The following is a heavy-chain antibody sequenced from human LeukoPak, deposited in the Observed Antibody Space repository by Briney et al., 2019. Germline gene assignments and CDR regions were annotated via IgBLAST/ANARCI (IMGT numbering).Heavy chain of an antibody. V-gene: IGHV3-7*05. CDR3: ARASNPWLQLS. Sequence: GGSLRLACAASGFTFSNYWMIWVRQAPGKGLEWVANIQQDGGQKRYADSVRGRFTVSRDNAQTSLYLHMNSLRAEDTAVYYCARASNPWLQLSWGQGTLVTVSS. CDR2: IQQDGGQK. D-gene: IGHD5-24*01. J-gene: IGHJ4*02. CDR1: GFTFSNYW.